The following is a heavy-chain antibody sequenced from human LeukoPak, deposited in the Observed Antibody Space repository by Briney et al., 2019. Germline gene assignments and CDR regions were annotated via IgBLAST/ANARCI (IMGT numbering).Heavy chain of an antibody. Sequence: GGSLRLSCAASGFTFSSYPMSWVRQAPGRGLEWVANIKEDGSEKYYVDSVKGRFTISRDNAKNSLYLQMNSLRAADTAVYYCARRRGVDYWGQGTLVTVSS. CDR1: GFTFSSYP. V-gene: IGHV3-7*05. CDR3: ARRRGVDY. J-gene: IGHJ4*02. CDR2: IKEDGSEK. D-gene: IGHD3-16*01.